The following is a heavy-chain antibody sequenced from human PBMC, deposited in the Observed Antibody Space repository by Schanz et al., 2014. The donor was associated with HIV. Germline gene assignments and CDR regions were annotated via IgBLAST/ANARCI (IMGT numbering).Heavy chain of an antibody. CDR1: GLTFKNAW. J-gene: IGHJ2*01. CDR2: ISGSGGST. Sequence: EVQLVEFGGGFVQPGGSLRLSCAASGLTFKNAWMSWVRQAPGKGLEWVSVISGSGGSTYYADSVKGRFTISRDNSKNTLYLQMNSLRAEDTAVYYCALSRPSGYGGSWYFDLWGRGTLVAVSS. CDR3: ALSRPSGYGGSWYFDL. V-gene: IGHV3-23*04. D-gene: IGHD2-15*01.